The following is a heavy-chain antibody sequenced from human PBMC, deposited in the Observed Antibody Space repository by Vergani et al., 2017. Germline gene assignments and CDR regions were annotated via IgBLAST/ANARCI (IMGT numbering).Heavy chain of an antibody. Sequence: QVQLPQWGAGLLKPSETLSLTCAVYGGSFSGYYWSWIRQPPGKGLEWIGEINHSGSTNYNPSLKSRVTISVDTSKNQFSLKLSSVTAADTAVYYCARAGSGSYPKRGDAFDIWGQGTMVTVSS. V-gene: IGHV4-34*01. CDR2: INHSGST. CDR1: GGSFSGYY. J-gene: IGHJ3*02. D-gene: IGHD3-10*01. CDR3: ARAGSGSYPKRGDAFDI.